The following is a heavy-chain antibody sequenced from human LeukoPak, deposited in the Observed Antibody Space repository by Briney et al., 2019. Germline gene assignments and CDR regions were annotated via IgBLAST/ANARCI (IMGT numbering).Heavy chain of an antibody. V-gene: IGHV4-59*01. CDR1: SGSISGYY. J-gene: IGHJ4*02. CDR2: IYYSGST. D-gene: IGHD6-25*01. Sequence: PSETLSLTCTVSSGSISGYYWSWIRQPPGKGLEWIGYIYYSGSTNYNPSLKSRVTISVDTSKNQFSLKLSSVTAADTAVYYCAIRIAAAGAFDYWGQGTLVTVSS. CDR3: AIRIAAAGAFDY.